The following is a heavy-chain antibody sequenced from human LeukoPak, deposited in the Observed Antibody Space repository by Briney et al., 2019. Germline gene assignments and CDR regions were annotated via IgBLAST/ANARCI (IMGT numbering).Heavy chain of an antibody. CDR3: ARSGYYSDTSGYSPYYYFYMDV. J-gene: IGHJ6*03. CDR2: IYHSGIT. Sequence: SETLSLTCSVSGGSINNNDYYWSWIRQPPGKCLEWIGYIYHSGITYYNPSLKSRVTISVDRSKNQFSLKLSSVTAADTAVYYCARSGYYSDTSGYSPYYYFYMDVWGKGTTVTVSS. CDR1: GGSINNNDYY. V-gene: IGHV4-30-2*01. D-gene: IGHD3-22*01.